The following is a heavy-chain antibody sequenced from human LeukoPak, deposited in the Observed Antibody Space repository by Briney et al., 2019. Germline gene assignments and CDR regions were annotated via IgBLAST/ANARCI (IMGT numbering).Heavy chain of an antibody. V-gene: IGHV3-66*01. CDR3: ARGTLERRPNYYYLDY. Sequence: GGSLRLSCEVSGFTDSSNYMNWIRQDPGQGLERPSVIYSGGSTFYADSVKGRFTISRDISKNTLYLQMNSLRADDTAVYYCARGTLERRPNYYYLDYWGQGALVTVSS. J-gene: IGHJ4*02. D-gene: IGHD1-1*01. CDR1: GFTDSSNY. CDR2: IYSGGST.